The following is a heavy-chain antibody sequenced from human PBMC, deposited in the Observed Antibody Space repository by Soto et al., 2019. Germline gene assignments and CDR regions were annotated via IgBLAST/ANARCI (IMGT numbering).Heavy chain of an antibody. CDR2: IWYDGSNK. J-gene: IGHJ4*02. Sequence: QVQLVESGGGVVQPGRSLRLSCAASGFTFSNFGMHWVRQAPGKGLEWVALIWYDGSNKYYADSVKGRFTISRDNSKNTVFLQLNSLRAEDKAVYYCARRRGPYDYFDNWGQGTLVTVSS. CDR1: GFTFSNFG. CDR3: ARRRGPYDYFDN. V-gene: IGHV3-33*01. D-gene: IGHD2-21*01.